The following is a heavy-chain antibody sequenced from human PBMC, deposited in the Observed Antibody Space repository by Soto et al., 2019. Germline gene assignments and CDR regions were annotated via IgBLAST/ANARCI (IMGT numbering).Heavy chain of an antibody. CDR1: GYTFTGYY. D-gene: IGHD2-15*01. CDR2: INPNSGGT. Sequence: EASVKVSCKASGYTFTGYYMHWVRPAPGQGLEWMGWINPNSGGTNYAQKFQGWVTMTRDTSISTAYMELSRLRSDDTAVYYCARGGVVAARYNWFDPWGQGTLVTVSS. J-gene: IGHJ5*02. V-gene: IGHV1-2*04. CDR3: ARGGVVAARYNWFDP.